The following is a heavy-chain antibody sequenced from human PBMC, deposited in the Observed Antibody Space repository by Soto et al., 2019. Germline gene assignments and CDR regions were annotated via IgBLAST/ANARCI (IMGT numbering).Heavy chain of an antibody. Sequence: QVQLVESGGGVVQPGRSLRLSCAASGFTFSSYGMHWVRQAPGKGLEWVAVISYDGSNKYYADSVKGRFTISRDNSKNPLYLQMNSLRAEDTAVYYCAREGYCSGGSCYSVRYYFDYWGQGTLVTVSS. J-gene: IGHJ4*02. CDR1: GFTFSSYG. D-gene: IGHD2-15*01. CDR2: ISYDGSNK. V-gene: IGHV3-30*03. CDR3: AREGYCSGGSCYSVRYYFDY.